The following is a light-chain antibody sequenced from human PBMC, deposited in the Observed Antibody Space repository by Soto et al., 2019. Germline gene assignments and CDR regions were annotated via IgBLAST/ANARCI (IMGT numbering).Light chain of an antibody. CDR3: SSYTSSSTLV. CDR2: EVS. V-gene: IGLV2-14*01. J-gene: IGLJ2*01. CDR1: SSDVGGYNY. Sequence: QSALTQPASVSGSPGQSITLSCTGSSSDVGGYNYVSWYHQHPGKAPKLMIYEVSNRPSGISNRFSGSKSGNTASLTLSGLQAEDEADYYCSSYTSSSTLVFGGGTKLTVL.